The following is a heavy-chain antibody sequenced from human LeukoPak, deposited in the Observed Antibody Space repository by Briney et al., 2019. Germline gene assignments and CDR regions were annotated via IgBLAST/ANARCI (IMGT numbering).Heavy chain of an antibody. Sequence: SETLSLTCAVSGGSINSETYYWAWIRQNPGKDLEWLGYIYRTGITYPNPSLKSRVSMSIDTSKNQFSLKLTSVTAADTAVYFCARASWTDFFLDYWGQGTLLSVSS. CDR1: GGSINSETYY. V-gene: IGHV4-31*11. CDR2: IYRTGIT. D-gene: IGHD3/OR15-3a*01. J-gene: IGHJ4*02. CDR3: ARASWTDFFLDY.